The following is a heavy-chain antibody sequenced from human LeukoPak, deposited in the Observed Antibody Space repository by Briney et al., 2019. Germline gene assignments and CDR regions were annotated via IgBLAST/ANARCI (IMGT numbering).Heavy chain of an antibody. J-gene: IGHJ1*01. Sequence: SQTLSLTCTVSGGSISSGDYYWSWIRQPPGKGLEWIGYIYYSGSTYYNPSLKSRVTISVDTSKNQFSLKLSSVTAADTAVYYCASYLGDYAAEYFQHWGQGTLVTVSS. CDR1: GGSISSGDYY. CDR3: ASYLGDYAAEYFQH. CDR2: IYYSGST. D-gene: IGHD4-17*01. V-gene: IGHV4-30-4*01.